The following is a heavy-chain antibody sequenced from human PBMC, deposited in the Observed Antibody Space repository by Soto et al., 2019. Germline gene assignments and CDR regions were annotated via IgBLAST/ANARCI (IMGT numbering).Heavy chain of an antibody. CDR3: ARLGDTAMLLGYYYVMDV. CDR2: IDPSDSYT. CDR1: GSSFTSYW. J-gene: IGHJ6*02. D-gene: IGHD5-18*01. V-gene: IGHV5-10-1*01. Sequence: GESLKISCKGSGSSFTSYWISWVRQMPGKGLEWMGRIDPSDSYTNYSPSFQGHVPISADKSISTAYLQWSSLKASDTAMYYCARLGDTAMLLGYYYVMDVWGQGTTVTVSS.